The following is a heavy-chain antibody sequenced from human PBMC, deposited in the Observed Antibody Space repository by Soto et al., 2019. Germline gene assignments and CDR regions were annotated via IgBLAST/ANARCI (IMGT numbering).Heavy chain of an antibody. V-gene: IGHV4-59*01. Sequence: SETLSLTCTVSGGSISSYYWSWIRQPPGKGLEWIGYIYYSGSTNYNPSLKSRVTISVDTSKNQFSLKLSSVTAADTAVYYCALSPGYCTNGVCPNWFDPWGQGTLVTVSS. CDR2: IYYSGST. D-gene: IGHD2-8*01. J-gene: IGHJ5*02. CDR3: ALSPGYCTNGVCPNWFDP. CDR1: GGSISSYY.